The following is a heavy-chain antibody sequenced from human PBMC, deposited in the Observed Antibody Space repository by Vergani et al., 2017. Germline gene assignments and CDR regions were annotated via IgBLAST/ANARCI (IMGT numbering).Heavy chain of an antibody. CDR2: ISYDGSNK. V-gene: IGHV3-30*03. J-gene: IGHJ4*02. CDR3: VRVNKPQFIAAAGPFDY. Sequence: VQLVESGGGLVKPGGSLRLSCAASGFTFSSYGMHWVRQAPGKGLEWVAVISYDGSNKYYADSVKGRFTISRDNSKNTLYLQMNSLRAEDTAVYYCVRVNKPQFIAAAGPFDYWGQGTLVTVSS. D-gene: IGHD6-13*01. CDR1: GFTFSSYG.